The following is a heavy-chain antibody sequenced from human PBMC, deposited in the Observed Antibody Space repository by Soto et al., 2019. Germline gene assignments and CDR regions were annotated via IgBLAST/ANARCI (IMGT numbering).Heavy chain of an antibody. CDR3: ARDRELVTMIVVAPAGAFDI. CDR2: INPSGGST. CDR1: GYTFTSYY. D-gene: IGHD3-22*01. Sequence: VKVSCKASGYTFTSYYMHWVRQAPGQGREWMGIINPSGGSTSYAQKFQGRVTMTRDTSTSTVYMELSSLRSEDTAVYYCARDRELVTMIVVAPAGAFDIWGQGTMVTVSS. V-gene: IGHV1-46*01. J-gene: IGHJ3*02.